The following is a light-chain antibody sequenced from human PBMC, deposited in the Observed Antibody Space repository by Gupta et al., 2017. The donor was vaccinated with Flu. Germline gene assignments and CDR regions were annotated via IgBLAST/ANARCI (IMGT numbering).Light chain of an antibody. CDR1: TFNIASNP. J-gene: IGLJ2*01. Sequence: TFNIASNPVAWYQQLPGTAPKLLVYSNTQRSSGVSDRFSGSKSGPSASLAITGLQSEDEGHYYCAGWDNSLNGVVFGGGTELTVL. CDR2: SNT. CDR3: AGWDNSLNGVV. V-gene: IGLV1-44*01.